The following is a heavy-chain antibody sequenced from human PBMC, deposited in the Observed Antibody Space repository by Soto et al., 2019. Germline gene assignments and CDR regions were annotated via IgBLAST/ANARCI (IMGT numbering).Heavy chain of an antibody. J-gene: IGHJ4*02. D-gene: IGHD1-26*01. CDR1: GYTFNRHG. V-gene: IGHV1-18*04. CDR2: ISGYNGDI. CDR3: ARVRIVGAREIDF. Sequence: QVHLVQSGGEVKKPGASVKVSCKASGYTFNRHGITWVRQAPGQGLEWMGWISGYNGDINYEQKFQGRVTLSSDKLTSTVYLELKSLRFADTAVYYCARVRIVGAREIDFWGQGTLVTVSS.